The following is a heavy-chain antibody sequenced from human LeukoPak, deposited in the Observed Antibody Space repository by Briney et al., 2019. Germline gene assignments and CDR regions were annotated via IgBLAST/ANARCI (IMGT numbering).Heavy chain of an antibody. Sequence: GGSLRLSCAASGFTFSSYGMSWVRQAPGKGLEWVSAISGSGGSTYYADSVKGRFTISRDNSKNTQYLQMNSLRAEDTAVYYCAEETGSGYDSVTAFDYWGQGTLVTVSS. CDR1: GFTFSSYG. D-gene: IGHD5-12*01. CDR2: ISGSGGST. CDR3: AEETGSGYDSVTAFDY. V-gene: IGHV3-23*01. J-gene: IGHJ4*02.